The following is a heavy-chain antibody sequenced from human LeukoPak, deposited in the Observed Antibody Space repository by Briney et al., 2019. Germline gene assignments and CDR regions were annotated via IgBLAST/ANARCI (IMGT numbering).Heavy chain of an antibody. CDR2: IGGNGGSI. J-gene: IGHJ6*03. V-gene: IGHV3-23*01. Sequence: GGSLRLSCAASGFTFNAYAMNWVRHIPGKGLEWVSLIGGNGGSIRYADSVKGRFTISRDNSKNTLYLQMNSLRAEDTAVYYCAKDSSSYDWGYMDVWGKGTTVTISS. CDR1: GFTFNAYA. CDR3: AKDSSSYDWGYMDV. D-gene: IGHD3-22*01.